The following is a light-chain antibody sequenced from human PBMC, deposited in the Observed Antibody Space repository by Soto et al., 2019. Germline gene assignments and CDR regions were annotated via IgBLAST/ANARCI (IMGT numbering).Light chain of an antibody. CDR1: QSVSSY. Sequence: EIVLTQSPATLSLSPGERATLSCRASQSVSSYLAWYQQKPGQAPRLLIYRASTRATGVPARFSGSGSGTEFTLTISRLEPEDFAVYYCQQYGSSGTFGQGTKGDIK. CDR3: QQYGSSGT. V-gene: IGKV3-20*01. CDR2: RAS. J-gene: IGKJ1*01.